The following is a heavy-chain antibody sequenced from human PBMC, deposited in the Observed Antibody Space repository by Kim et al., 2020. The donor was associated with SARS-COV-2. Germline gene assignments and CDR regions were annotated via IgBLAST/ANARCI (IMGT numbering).Heavy chain of an antibody. Sequence: NCAQEFQGRVTTTRDTSISTAYMELSRLRSDDTAVYYCAGDHDQLAQVDYWGQGTLVTVSS. D-gene: IGHD6-13*01. V-gene: IGHV1-2*02. J-gene: IGHJ4*02. CDR3: AGDHDQLAQVDY.